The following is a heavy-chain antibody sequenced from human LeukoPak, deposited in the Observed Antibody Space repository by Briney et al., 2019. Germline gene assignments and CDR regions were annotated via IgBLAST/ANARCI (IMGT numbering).Heavy chain of an antibody. CDR2: ISYDGGNI. Sequence: TGGSLRLSCAASGFIFSSYGMHWVRQAPGKGLEWVAVISYDGGNISYADSVKGRFTISRDNSKTTLYLQMNSLRAEDTAVYYCAKEIGYYSYSYYMDVWGKGTTVTVSS. V-gene: IGHV3-30*18. CDR3: AKEIGYYSYSYYMDV. D-gene: IGHD1-1*01. CDR1: GFIFSSYG. J-gene: IGHJ6*03.